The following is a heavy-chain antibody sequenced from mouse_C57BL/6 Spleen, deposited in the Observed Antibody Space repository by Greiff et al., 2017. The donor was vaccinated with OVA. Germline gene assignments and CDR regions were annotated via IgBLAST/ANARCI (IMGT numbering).Heavy chain of an antibody. V-gene: IGHV5-17*01. J-gene: IGHJ4*01. CDR3: ARSLVARNAMDY. D-gene: IGHD1-1*01. Sequence: EVQGVESGGGLVKPGGSLKLSCAASGFTFSDYGMHWVRQAPEKGLEWVAYIGSGSSTIYYADTVKGRCTISRDNAKNTLFLQMTSLRSEDTAMYYCARSLVARNAMDYWGQGTSVTVSS. CDR1: GFTFSDYG. CDR2: IGSGSSTI.